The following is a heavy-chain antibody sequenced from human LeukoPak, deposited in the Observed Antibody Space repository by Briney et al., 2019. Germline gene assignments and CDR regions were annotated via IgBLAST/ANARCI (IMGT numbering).Heavy chain of an antibody. V-gene: IGHV1-46*01. CDR2: INPSGGST. D-gene: IGHD3-3*01. Sequence: ASVKVSCKASGGTFSSYAISWVRQAPGQGLEWMGIINPSGGSTNYAQKFQGRVTMTRDTSTSTVYMELSRLRSEDTAVYYCARGDHVRIYAGSAFDIWGQGTKVTVSS. CDR1: GGTFSSYA. CDR3: ARGDHVRIYAGSAFDI. J-gene: IGHJ3*02.